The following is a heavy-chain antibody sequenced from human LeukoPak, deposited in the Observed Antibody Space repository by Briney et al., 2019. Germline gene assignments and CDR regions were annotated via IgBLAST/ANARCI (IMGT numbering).Heavy chain of an antibody. CDR3: ATPIAVAGIFDY. V-gene: IGHV1-69*13. D-gene: IGHD6-19*01. J-gene: IGHJ4*02. Sequence: ASVKVSCKASGGTFSSYAISWVRQAPGQGLEWMGGIIPIFGTANYAQKFQGRVTITVDESTSTAYMELSSLRSEDTAVYYCATPIAVAGIFDYWGQGTLVTVSS. CDR1: GGTFSSYA. CDR2: IIPIFGTA.